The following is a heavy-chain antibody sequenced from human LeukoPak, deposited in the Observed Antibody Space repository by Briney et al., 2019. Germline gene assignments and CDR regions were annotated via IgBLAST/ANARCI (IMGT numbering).Heavy chain of an antibody. D-gene: IGHD3-22*01. CDR2: INHSGST. CDR1: GGXFSGYY. CDR3: ARGRGWDSSGYYYPYYFDY. J-gene: IGHJ4*02. Sequence: SETLSLTCAVYGGXFSGYYCSWIRQPPGKGLEWIGEINHSGSTNYNPSLKSRVTISVDTSKNQFSLKLSSVTAADTAVYYCARGRGWDSSGYYYPYYFDYWGQGTLVTVSS. V-gene: IGHV4-34*01.